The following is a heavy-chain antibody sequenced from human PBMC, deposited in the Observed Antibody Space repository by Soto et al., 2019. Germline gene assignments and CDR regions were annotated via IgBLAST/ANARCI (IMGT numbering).Heavy chain of an antibody. J-gene: IGHJ4*02. V-gene: IGHV1-69*01. CDR1: GGTFSSYA. CDR2: IIPIFGTA. D-gene: IGHD3-10*01. CDR3: ARDRGGLRRWLQYDY. Sequence: QVQLVQSGAEVKKPGSSVKVSCKASGGTFSSYAISWVRQAPGQGLEWMGGIIPIFGTANYAQKFQGRVTITADESASRAYMELSSLRSEDTAVYYCARDRGGLRRWLQYDYWGQGTLVTVSS.